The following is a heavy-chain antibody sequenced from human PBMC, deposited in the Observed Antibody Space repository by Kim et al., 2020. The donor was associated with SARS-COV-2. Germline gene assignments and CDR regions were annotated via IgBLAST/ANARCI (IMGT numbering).Heavy chain of an antibody. D-gene: IGHD1-26*01. Sequence: SETLSLTCTVSGGSISSSSYYWGWIRQPPGKGLEWIGSIYYSGSTYYNPSLKSRVTISVDTSKNQFSLKLSSVTAADTAVYYCARHSWEAFDIWGQGTMVTVSS. CDR1: GGSISSSSYY. V-gene: IGHV4-39*01. CDR3: ARHSWEAFDI. J-gene: IGHJ3*02. CDR2: IYYSGST.